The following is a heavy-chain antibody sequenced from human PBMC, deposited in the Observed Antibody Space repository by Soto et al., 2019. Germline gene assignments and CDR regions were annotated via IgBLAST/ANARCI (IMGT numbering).Heavy chain of an antibody. CDR1: GGSISSSSYY. CDR3: AIYDFWSGYPMYNWFDP. CDR2: IYYSGST. J-gene: IGHJ5*02. D-gene: IGHD3-3*01. V-gene: IGHV4-39*01. Sequence: SETLSLTCTVSGGSISSSSYYWGWIRQPPGKGLEWIGSIYYSGSTYYNPSLKSRVTISVDTSKNQFSLKLSSVTAADTAVYYCAIYDFWSGYPMYNWFDPWGQGTLVTSPQ.